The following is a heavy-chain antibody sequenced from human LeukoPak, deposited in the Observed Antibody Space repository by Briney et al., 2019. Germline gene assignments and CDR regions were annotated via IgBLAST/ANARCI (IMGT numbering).Heavy chain of an antibody. CDR3: ACRSGSYYGWFDP. Sequence: KPSETLSLTCTVSGGSISSYYWSWIRQLPGKGQEWIGYIYYSGSTNYNPSLKSRVTISVDTSKNQFSLKLSSVTAADTAVYYCACRSGSYYGWFDPWGQGTLVTVSS. CDR1: GGSISSYY. J-gene: IGHJ5*02. D-gene: IGHD3-10*01. V-gene: IGHV4-59*01. CDR2: IYYSGST.